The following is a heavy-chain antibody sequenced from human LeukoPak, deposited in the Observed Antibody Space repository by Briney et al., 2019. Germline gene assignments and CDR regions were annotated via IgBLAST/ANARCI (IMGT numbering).Heavy chain of an antibody. D-gene: IGHD1-1*01. J-gene: IGHJ4*02. CDR1: GFTVSNNY. CDR2: IYSGGST. V-gene: IGHV3-53*01. CDR3: VTHWH. Sequence: QPGGSLRLSCAASGFTVSNNYMSWVRQAPGKGLGWVSVIYSGGSTYYADSVKGRFTISRDKDKNTVYLQMNSLRAEDTAVYHCVTHWHWGQGTLVTVSS.